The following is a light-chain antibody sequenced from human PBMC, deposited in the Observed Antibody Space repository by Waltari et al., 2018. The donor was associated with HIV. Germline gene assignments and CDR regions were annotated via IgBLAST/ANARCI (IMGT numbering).Light chain of an antibody. V-gene: IGKV1-12*01. J-gene: IGKJ5*01. CDR1: QPVSKW. CDR2: AAS. CDR3: QQANSFPRN. Sequence: DIQMTQSPSSVSASVGDSVTIICGASQPVSKWLTWYQQKPGQAPRLLIYAASKLQGGVPSRFSGSGSGTEFTLTISTLQPEDFATYYCQQANSFPRNFGQGTRLELK.